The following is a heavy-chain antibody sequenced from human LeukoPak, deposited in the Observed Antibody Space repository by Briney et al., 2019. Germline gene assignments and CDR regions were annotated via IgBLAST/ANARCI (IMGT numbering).Heavy chain of an antibody. D-gene: IGHD3-10*01. Sequence: GGSLRLSCAASGFTFSSYSMNWVRQAPGKGLEWVSYISSSSSTVYYADSVKGRFTISRDNAKNSLYLQMNSLRAEDTAVYYCARGPYGSGSYWGQGTLVTVSS. CDR2: ISSSSSTV. V-gene: IGHV3-48*01. CDR3: ARGPYGSGSY. J-gene: IGHJ4*02. CDR1: GFTFSSYS.